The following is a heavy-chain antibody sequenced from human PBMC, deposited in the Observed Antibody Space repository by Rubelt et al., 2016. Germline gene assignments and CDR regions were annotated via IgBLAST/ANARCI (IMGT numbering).Heavy chain of an antibody. V-gene: IGHV4-59*01. Sequence: IYYSGSTNYNPSLKSRVTISVDTSKNQFSLKLSSVTAADTAVYYCARAGIAAAGYYYYGMDVWGQGTMVTVSS. J-gene: IGHJ6*02. D-gene: IGHD6-13*01. CDR3: ARAGIAAAGYYYYGMDV. CDR2: IYYSGST.